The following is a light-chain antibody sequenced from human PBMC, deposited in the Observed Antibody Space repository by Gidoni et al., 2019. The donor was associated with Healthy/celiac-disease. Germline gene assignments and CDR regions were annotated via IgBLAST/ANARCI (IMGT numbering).Light chain of an antibody. CDR2: GAS. Sequence: EIVLTQSPGTLSLSAGERATLSCRASQSVNNNYVAWYQQKLGQAPWLLIYGASSRATGIPDRFSGSGSGTDFTLTISRLEPEDFAVYYCQQYGSSPRTFGQGSRVEIK. CDR1: QSVNNNY. CDR3: QQYGSSPRT. V-gene: IGKV3-20*01. J-gene: IGKJ1*01.